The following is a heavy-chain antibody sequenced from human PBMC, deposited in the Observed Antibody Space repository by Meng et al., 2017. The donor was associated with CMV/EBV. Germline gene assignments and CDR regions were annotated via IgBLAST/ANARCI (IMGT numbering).Heavy chain of an antibody. CDR2: IIPIFGTA. CDR3: ARTYYDFWSGYYTAYYYGMDV. Sequence: SVKVSCKASGGTFSSYAISWVRQAPGQGLEWMGGIIPIFGTANYAQKFQGRVTITTDESTSTAYMELSSLRSEDTAVYYCARTYYDFWSGYYTAYYYGMDVWGQGTTVTV. CDR1: GGTFSSYA. D-gene: IGHD3-3*01. J-gene: IGHJ6*02. V-gene: IGHV1-69*05.